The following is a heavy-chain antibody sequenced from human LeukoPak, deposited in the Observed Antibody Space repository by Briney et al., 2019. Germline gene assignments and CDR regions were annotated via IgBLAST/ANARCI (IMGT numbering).Heavy chain of an antibody. CDR2: IYYSGST. J-gene: IGHJ4*02. CDR1: GGFISSYY. CDR3: ARRIAASDAFDY. V-gene: IGHV4-59*08. Sequence: PSETLSLTCTVSGGFISSYYWSWIRQPPGKGLEWPAYIYYSGSTNYSPSLQSRVTMSVDTSKNQFSLSLTSVTAADMAVYYCARRIAASDAFDYWGRGTLVTVSS. D-gene: IGHD6-25*01.